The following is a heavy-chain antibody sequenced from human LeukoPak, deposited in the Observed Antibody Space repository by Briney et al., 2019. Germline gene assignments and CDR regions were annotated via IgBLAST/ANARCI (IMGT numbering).Heavy chain of an antibody. CDR1: GGTFSSYA. J-gene: IGHJ5*02. V-gene: IGHV1-69*13. CDR2: IIPIFGTA. CDR3: ARGLQLERNNWFDP. D-gene: IGHD1-1*01. Sequence: SVKVSCKASGGTFSSYAISWVRQAPGQGLEWMGGIIPIFGTANYAQKFQGRVTITADEPTSTAYMELSSLRSEDTAVYYCARGLQLERNNWFDPWGQGTLVTVSS.